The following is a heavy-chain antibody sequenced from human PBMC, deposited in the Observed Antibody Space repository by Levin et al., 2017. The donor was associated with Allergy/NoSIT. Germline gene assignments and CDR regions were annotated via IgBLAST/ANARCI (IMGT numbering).Heavy chain of an antibody. D-gene: IGHD5-18*01. J-gene: IGHJ4*02. CDR3: AKDQSYGYVFYFDY. CDR1: GFTFSSYG. V-gene: IGHV3-30*18. Sequence: GESLKISCAASGFTFSSYGMHWVRQAPGKGLEWVAVISYDGSNKYYADSVKGRFTISRDNSKNTLYLQMNSLRAEDTAVYYCAKDQSYGYVFYFDYWGQGTLVTVSS. CDR2: ISYDGSNK.